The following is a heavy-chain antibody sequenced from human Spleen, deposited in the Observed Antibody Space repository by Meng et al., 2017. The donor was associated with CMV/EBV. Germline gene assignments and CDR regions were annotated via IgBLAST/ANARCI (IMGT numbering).Heavy chain of an antibody. V-gene: IGHV4-34*01. Sequence: LSPTCAVYGGSFSGHYWSWIRQPPGKDLEWIGEINHSGSTNYNPSLKSRVTISLDTSKIQFSLKLSSVTAADTAVYYCARGHRWFDPWGQGTLVTVSS. CDR2: INHSGST. CDR3: ARGHRWFDP. CDR1: GGSFSGHY. J-gene: IGHJ5*02.